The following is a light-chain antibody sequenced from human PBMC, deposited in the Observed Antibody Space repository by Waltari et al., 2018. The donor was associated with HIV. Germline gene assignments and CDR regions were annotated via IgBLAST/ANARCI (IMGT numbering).Light chain of an antibody. J-gene: IGLJ1*01. CDR2: DVS. V-gene: IGLV2-14*03. CDR3: SSYTSSSPYA. CDR1: SSDVGGYNY. Sequence: QSALPQPASVSGSPGQSIPISRTGPSSDVGGYNYVSWYQQHPGKAPKLMIYDVSNRPSGVSNRFSGSKSGNTASLTISGLQAEDEADYYCSSYTSSSPYAFGTGTKVTVL.